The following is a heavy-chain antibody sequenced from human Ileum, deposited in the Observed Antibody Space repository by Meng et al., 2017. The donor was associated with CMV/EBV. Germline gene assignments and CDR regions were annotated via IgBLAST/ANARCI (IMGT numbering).Heavy chain of an antibody. V-gene: IGHV1-69*10. CDR2: IIPILGIA. CDR1: GTFSSYA. CDR3: ASQRTRHYYYYYGMDV. Sequence: GTFSSYAISWVRQAPGQGLEWMGGIIPILGIANYAQKFQGRVTITADKSTSTAYMELSSLRSEDTAVYYCASQRTRHYYYYYGMDVWGQGTTVTVSS. J-gene: IGHJ6*02.